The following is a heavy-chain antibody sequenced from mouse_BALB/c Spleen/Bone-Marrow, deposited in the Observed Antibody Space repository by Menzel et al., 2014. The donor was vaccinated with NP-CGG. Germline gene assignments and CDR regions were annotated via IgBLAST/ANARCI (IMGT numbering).Heavy chain of an antibody. CDR2: IWGDGST. D-gene: IGHD2-4*01. CDR1: GFSLTGYG. Sequence: VQLQQSGPGLVAPSQSLSITCTVSGFSLTGYGVNWVRQPPGKGLEWLGMIWGDGSTDYNSALKSRLSISKDNSKSRVFLKMNSLQTGDTARYYCARGEDYDDYYAMDYWGQGTSVTVSS. V-gene: IGHV2-6-7*01. J-gene: IGHJ4*01. CDR3: ARGEDYDDYYAMDY.